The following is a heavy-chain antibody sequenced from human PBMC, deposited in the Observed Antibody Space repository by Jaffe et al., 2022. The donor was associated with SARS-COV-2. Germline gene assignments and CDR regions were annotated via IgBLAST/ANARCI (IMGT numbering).Heavy chain of an antibody. J-gene: IGHJ4*02. CDR3: ARWGVATTYYFDY. V-gene: IGHV4-39*01. CDR1: GGSISSSSYY. CDR2: IYYSGST. Sequence: QLQLQESGPGLVKPSETLSLTCTVSGGSISSSSYYWGWIRQPPGKGLEWIGSIYYSGSTYYNPSLKSRVTISVDTSKNQFSLKLSSVTAADTAVYYCARWGVATTYYFDYWGQGTLVTVSS. D-gene: IGHD5-12*01.